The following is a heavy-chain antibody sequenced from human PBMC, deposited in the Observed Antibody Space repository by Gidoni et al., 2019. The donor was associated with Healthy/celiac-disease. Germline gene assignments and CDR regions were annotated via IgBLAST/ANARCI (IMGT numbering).Heavy chain of an antibody. D-gene: IGHD6-13*01. V-gene: IGHV1-46*01. CDR1: GYTFTSYY. J-gene: IGHJ5*02. CDR2: INPSGGST. CDR3: ARDRQIAAAEGGWFDP. Sequence: GASVKVSCKASGYTFTSYYMHWVRQAPGQGLEWMGIINPSGGSTSYAQKFQGRVTMTRDTSTSTVYMELSSLRSEDTAVYYCARDRQIAAAEGGWFDPWGQGTLVTVSS.